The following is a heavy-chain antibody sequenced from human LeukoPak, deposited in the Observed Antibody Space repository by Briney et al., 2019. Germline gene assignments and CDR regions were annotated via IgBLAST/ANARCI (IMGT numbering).Heavy chain of an antibody. CDR2: INIDGSSP. CDR1: GFTFSNYW. V-gene: IGHV3-74*01. D-gene: IGHD2-21*01. Sequence: GGSLRLSCAASGFTFSNYWMHWVRQAPGKGLVWVSRINIDGSSPRYAGSVEGRFTISRDNAKNTLYLQMNSLRAEDTAVYYCAKEPPYCGGDCYFLLDYWGQGTLVTVSS. J-gene: IGHJ4*02. CDR3: AKEPPYCGGDCYFLLDY.